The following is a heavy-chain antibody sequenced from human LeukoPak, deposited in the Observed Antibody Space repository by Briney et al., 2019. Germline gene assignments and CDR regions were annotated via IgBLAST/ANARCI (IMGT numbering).Heavy chain of an antibody. Sequence: QAGGSLRLSCAASGFTFSSYEMNWVRQAPGKGLEWVSYISSSGSTIYYADSVKGRFTISRDNAKNSLYLQMNSLRAEDTAVYYCARDWVVAGGDYMDVWGKGTTVTISS. V-gene: IGHV3-48*03. CDR1: GFTFSSYE. CDR3: ARDWVVAGGDYMDV. CDR2: ISSSGSTI. D-gene: IGHD2-15*01. J-gene: IGHJ6*03.